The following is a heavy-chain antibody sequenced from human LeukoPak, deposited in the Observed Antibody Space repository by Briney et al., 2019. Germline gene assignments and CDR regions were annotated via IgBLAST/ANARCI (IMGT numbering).Heavy chain of an antibody. CDR3: ARLSIAAAGTFDY. J-gene: IGHJ4*02. V-gene: IGHV5-51*01. CDR1: GYSFTTYR. Sequence: GESLKISCKGSGYSFTTYRIGWVRQMPGKGLEWMGIIYPGDSESRYSPSFQGHVTISADKSIGTAYLQWSSLKASDTAMYYCARLSIAAAGTFDYWGQGTLVTVSS. D-gene: IGHD6-13*01. CDR2: IYPGDSES.